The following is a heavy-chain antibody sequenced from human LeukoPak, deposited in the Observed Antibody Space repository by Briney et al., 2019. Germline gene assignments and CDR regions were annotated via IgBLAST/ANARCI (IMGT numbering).Heavy chain of an antibody. V-gene: IGHV3-74*01. CDR3: ARAGFDY. CDR2: INGDGSNT. Sequence: PGGPRRFSFVFPGFTFSNYWMYWVGQAPGKGLVWVSRINGDGSNTTYADFVKGRFTISRDNVKNTLYLQVNSLRVEDTAMYYCARAGFDYWGQGTLVTVSS. D-gene: IGHD7-27*01. J-gene: IGHJ4*02. CDR1: GFTFSNYW.